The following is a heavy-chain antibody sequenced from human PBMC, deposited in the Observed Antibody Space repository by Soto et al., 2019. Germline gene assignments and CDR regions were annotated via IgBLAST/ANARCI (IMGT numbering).Heavy chain of an antibody. CDR3: VRGAGGLDS. CDR2: ISSSGGLI. Sequence: PGGSLRLSCAASGFTFSDYYMTWIRQAPGKGLEWLSYISSSGGLIYYADSVKGRFTISRDNAKKSLYLQMNSLRPEDTAVYYCVRGAGGLDSWGQGTLVTVSS. J-gene: IGHJ4*02. D-gene: IGHD3-10*01. V-gene: IGHV3-11*01. CDR1: GFTFSDYY.